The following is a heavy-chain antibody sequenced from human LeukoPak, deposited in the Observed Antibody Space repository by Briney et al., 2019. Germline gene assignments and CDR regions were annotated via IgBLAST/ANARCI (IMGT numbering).Heavy chain of an antibody. CDR1: GGSFSGYY. CDR2: INHSGST. D-gene: IGHD5-12*01. CDR3: ARVRGYSGYDGGSR. J-gene: IGHJ4*02. Sequence: KASETLSLTCAVYGGSFSGYYWSWIRQPPGKGLEWIGEINHSGSTNYNPSLKSRVTISVDMSKNQFSLKLSSVTAADTAVYYCARVRGYSGYDGGSRWGQGTLVTVSS. V-gene: IGHV4-34*01.